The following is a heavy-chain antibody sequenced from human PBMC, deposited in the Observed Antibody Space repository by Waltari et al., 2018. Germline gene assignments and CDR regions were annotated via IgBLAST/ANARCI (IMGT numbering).Heavy chain of an antibody. V-gene: IGHV3-30*02. J-gene: IGHJ4*02. Sequence: QVQLVESGGGVVQPGGSMSLSCAASGLTLCRYGIHWVRQAPGKGLEWVAFIRYDGSNKYYADSVKGRFTISRDNSKNTLYLQMNSLRAEDTAVYYCATRAAAPAPGHWGQGTLVTVSS. CDR1: GLTLCRYG. CDR3: ATRAAAPAPGH. D-gene: IGHD6-13*01. CDR2: IRYDGSNK.